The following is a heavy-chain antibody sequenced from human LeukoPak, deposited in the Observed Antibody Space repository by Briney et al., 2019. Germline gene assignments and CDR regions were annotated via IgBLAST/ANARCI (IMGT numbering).Heavy chain of an antibody. D-gene: IGHD4-17*01. Sequence: GGSLRLSCAASGFTFSSYGMHWVHQAPGKGLEWVAVISYDGSNKYYADSVKGRFTISRDNSKNTLYLQMNSLRAEDTAVYYCARLHGDAARGAYYYYGMDVWGQGTTVTVSS. J-gene: IGHJ6*02. CDR2: ISYDGSNK. CDR1: GFTFSSYG. CDR3: ARLHGDAARGAYYYYGMDV. V-gene: IGHV3-30*03.